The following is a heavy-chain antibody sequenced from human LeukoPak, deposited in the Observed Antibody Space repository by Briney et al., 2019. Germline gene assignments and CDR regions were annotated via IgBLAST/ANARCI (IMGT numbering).Heavy chain of an antibody. J-gene: IGHJ6*02. CDR2: IKQDGSEK. V-gene: IGHV3-7*01. CDR1: GFTFSSYW. Sequence: GGSLRLSCAASGFTFSSYWMSWVRQAPGNGLEWVANIKQDGSEKYYVDSVKGRFTISRDNAKNSLYLQMNSLRAEDTAVYYCARDRTYYYDSSGYLSYYYGMDVWGQGTTVTVSS. CDR3: ARDRTYYYDSSGYLSYYYGMDV. D-gene: IGHD3-22*01.